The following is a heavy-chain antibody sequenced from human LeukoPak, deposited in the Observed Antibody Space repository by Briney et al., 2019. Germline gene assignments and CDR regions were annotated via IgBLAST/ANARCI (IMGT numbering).Heavy chain of an antibody. D-gene: IGHD2-21*01. CDR2: ISYDGSNK. V-gene: IGHV3-30-3*01. CDR1: GFTFSSYA. Sequence: GGSLRLSCAASGFTFSSYAMHWVRQAPGKGLEWVAVISYDGSNKYYADSVKGRFTISRDNSKNTLYLQMNSLGAEDTAVYYCARDSISDYWGQGTLVTVSS. J-gene: IGHJ4*02. CDR3: ARDSISDY.